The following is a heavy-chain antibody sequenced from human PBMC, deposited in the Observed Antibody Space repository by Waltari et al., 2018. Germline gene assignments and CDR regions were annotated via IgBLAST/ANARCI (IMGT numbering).Heavy chain of an antibody. J-gene: IGHJ4*02. Sequence: EVQLVESGGGLVQPGRSLRLSCAASGFTFYDFPMHWVRQVPGKGLEWVARLTWNSDTIYYADSVKGRFTVSRDNAKKSLYLQMNSLRPEDRALYYCVRGLYSGSFDVYDHWGQGALVTVSS. D-gene: IGHD1-26*01. V-gene: IGHV3-9*01. CDR3: VRGLYSGSFDVYDH. CDR2: LTWNSDTI. CDR1: GFTFYDFP.